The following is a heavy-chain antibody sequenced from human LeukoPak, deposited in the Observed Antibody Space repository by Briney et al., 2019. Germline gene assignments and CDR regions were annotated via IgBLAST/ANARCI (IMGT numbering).Heavy chain of an antibody. D-gene: IGHD3-10*01. CDR1: GFTFDDYA. Sequence: PGGSLRLSCAASGFTFDDYAMHWVRQAPGKGLEWVSGISWNSGSIGYADTVKGRFTISRDNAKNSLYLQMNSLRAEDMALYYCARSLWFGELLYDYGGQGILVTVSS. CDR3: ARSLWFGELLYDY. CDR2: ISWNSGSI. V-gene: IGHV3-9*03. J-gene: IGHJ4*02.